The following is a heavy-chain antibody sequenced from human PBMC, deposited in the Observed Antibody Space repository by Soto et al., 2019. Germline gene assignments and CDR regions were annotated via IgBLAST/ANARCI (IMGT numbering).Heavy chain of an antibody. J-gene: IGHJ4*02. Sequence: EVQLVESGGGLVKPGGSLRLSCAASGFTFSNAWMNWVRQAPGKGLVWVGRIKSKTDGGTTDYAAPVKGRFTISRDDSKNTLYLQMNSLKTEDTAVYYCTTELWLLPDFDYWGQGTLVTVSS. CDR2: IKSKTDGGTT. CDR1: GFTFSNAW. V-gene: IGHV3-15*07. D-gene: IGHD2-15*01. CDR3: TTELWLLPDFDY.